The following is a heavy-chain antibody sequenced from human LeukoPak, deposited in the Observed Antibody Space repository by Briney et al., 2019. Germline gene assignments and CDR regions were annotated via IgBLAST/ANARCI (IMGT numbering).Heavy chain of an antibody. V-gene: IGHV3-30*18. D-gene: IGHD4-17*01. J-gene: IGHJ4*02. Sequence: GGSRRPSCAPSGFSSISFGMPWVRKAPGKGLGWGGVISDDGRNKKYADSVKGRFTISGDNSKDTLYLQMNSLRGEDTAVYYCAKRPSDYGDYVTYFDYWGQGTLVTVSS. CDR1: GFSSISFG. CDR3: AKRPSDYGDYVTYFDY. CDR2: ISDDGRNK.